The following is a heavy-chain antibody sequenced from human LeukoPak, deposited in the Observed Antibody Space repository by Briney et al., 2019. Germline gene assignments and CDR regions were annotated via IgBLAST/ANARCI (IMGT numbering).Heavy chain of an antibody. CDR2: ISGIGGST. Sequence: GRSLRLSCEASGFTFSTYGMHWVRQAPGKGLEWVSAISGIGGSTYYADSVRGRFTISRDNSKNTLYLQMNSLSAEDTAVYYCAKKYPHPGVATPVNYWGQGTLVTVSS. V-gene: IGHV3-23*01. CDR3: AKKYPHPGVATPVNY. CDR1: GFTFSTYG. J-gene: IGHJ4*02. D-gene: IGHD5-12*01.